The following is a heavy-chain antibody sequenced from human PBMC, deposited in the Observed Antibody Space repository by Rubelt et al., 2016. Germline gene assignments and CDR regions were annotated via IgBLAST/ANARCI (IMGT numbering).Heavy chain of an antibody. CDR1: GFTFSSYG. CDR3: ARLRGYSYMGVGYFDL. Sequence: GGGVVQPGRSLRLSCAASGFTFSSYGMHWVRQAPGKGLEWVAVIWYDGSNKYYADSVKGRFTISRDNSKNTRYLQMNSLRAEDTAVYYCARLRGYSYMGVGYFDLWGRGTLVTVSS. CDR2: IWYDGSNK. V-gene: IGHV3-33*01. J-gene: IGHJ2*01. D-gene: IGHD5-18*01.